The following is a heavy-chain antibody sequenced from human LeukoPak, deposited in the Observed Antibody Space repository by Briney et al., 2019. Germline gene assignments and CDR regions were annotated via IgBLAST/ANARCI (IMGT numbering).Heavy chain of an antibody. D-gene: IGHD1-26*01. Sequence: GGSLLLSCAASGFTFSSYDMHWVRQATGKGLEWVSAIGTAGDTYYPGSVKGRFTISRENAKNSLYLQMNSLRAGDTAVYYCARGGVGATGEYYFDYWGQGTLVTVSS. CDR1: GFTFSSYD. V-gene: IGHV3-13*01. J-gene: IGHJ4*02. CDR2: IGTAGDT. CDR3: ARGGVGATGEYYFDY.